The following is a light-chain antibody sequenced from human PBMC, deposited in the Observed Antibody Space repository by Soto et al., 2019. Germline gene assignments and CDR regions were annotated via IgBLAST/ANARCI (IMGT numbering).Light chain of an antibody. Sequence: EIVLTQSPATLSLSPGERATLSCRASQSVSSYLAWYQQKPGQAPRLLIYDASNRATGIPARFSGSGSWTDFTLTISSLEPEDFAVYYCQQRQYWPPITFGQGTRLEIK. J-gene: IGKJ5*01. CDR2: DAS. V-gene: IGKV3-11*01. CDR3: QQRQYWPPIT. CDR1: QSVSSY.